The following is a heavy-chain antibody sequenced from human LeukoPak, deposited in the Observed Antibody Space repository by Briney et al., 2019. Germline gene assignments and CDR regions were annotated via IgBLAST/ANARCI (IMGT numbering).Heavy chain of an antibody. V-gene: IGHV3-48*04. J-gene: IGHJ3*02. Sequence: GGSLRLSCAASGFTFSSYGMHWVRQAPGKGLEWVSYISSSSSTIYYADSVKRRFTFSRDNAKNSLYLQMNSLRAEDTAVYYCAGYGDYGAFDIWGQGTMVTVSS. CDR3: AGYGDYGAFDI. CDR1: GFTFSSYG. D-gene: IGHD4-17*01. CDR2: ISSSSSTI.